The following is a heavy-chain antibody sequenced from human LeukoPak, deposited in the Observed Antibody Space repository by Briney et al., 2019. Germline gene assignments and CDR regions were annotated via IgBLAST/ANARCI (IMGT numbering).Heavy chain of an antibody. CDR2: INTNTGNP. D-gene: IGHD5-24*01. J-gene: IGHJ4*02. V-gene: IGHV7-4-1*02. Sequence: ASVKVSCKASGYTFTSYAMNWVRQAPGQGLEWMRWINTNTGNPTYAQGFTGRFVFSLDTSVSTAYLQISSLKAEDTAVYYCAREEALQSLYYFDYWGQGTLVTVSS. CDR3: AREEALQSLYYFDY. CDR1: GYTFTSYA.